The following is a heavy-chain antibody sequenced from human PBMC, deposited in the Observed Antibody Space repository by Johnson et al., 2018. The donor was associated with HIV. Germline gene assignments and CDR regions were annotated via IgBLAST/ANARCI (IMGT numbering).Heavy chain of an antibody. D-gene: IGHD4-23*01. Sequence: QVQLVESGGGVVRPGGSLRLSCAASGFTFDDHGMNWVRQAPGKGLEWVAFVSYDGTNEFYADSVKGRFTVSRDSSKNTLFLQMNSLRAEDTAVYYCARVSDDDGGNPAAWGAFDVWGQGTMVTVSS. CDR3: ARVSDDDGGNPAAWGAFDV. CDR1: GFTFDDHG. CDR2: VSYDGTNE. J-gene: IGHJ3*01. V-gene: IGHV3-30*03.